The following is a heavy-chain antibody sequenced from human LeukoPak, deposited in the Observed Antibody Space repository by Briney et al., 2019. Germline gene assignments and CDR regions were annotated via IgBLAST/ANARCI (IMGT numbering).Heavy chain of an antibody. J-gene: IGHJ3*02. V-gene: IGHV3-7*01. CDR3: ARFASYYHAFDI. Sequence: GGSLRLSCAASGFTFSSYWMSWVRQAPGKGLEWVANIKQDGSEKYHVGSVKGRFTISRDNAKNSLYLQMSSLRGEDTAVYYCARFASYYHAFDIWGRGTMVTVSS. D-gene: IGHD1-26*01. CDR2: IKQDGSEK. CDR1: GFTFSSYW.